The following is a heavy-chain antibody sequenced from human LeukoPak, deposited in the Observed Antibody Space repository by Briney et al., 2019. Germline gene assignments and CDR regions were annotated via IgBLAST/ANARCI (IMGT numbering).Heavy chain of an antibody. CDR2: IYYSGST. Sequence: SETLSLTCTVSGGSISSSSYYWGWIRQPPGKGLEWTGSIYYSGSTNYNPSLKSRVTISVDTSKNQFSLKLSSVTAADTAVYYCARASPKGSGYPRVDYWGQGTLVTVSS. J-gene: IGHJ4*02. D-gene: IGHD3-22*01. CDR3: ARASPKGSGYPRVDY. CDR1: GGSISSSSYY. V-gene: IGHV4-39*07.